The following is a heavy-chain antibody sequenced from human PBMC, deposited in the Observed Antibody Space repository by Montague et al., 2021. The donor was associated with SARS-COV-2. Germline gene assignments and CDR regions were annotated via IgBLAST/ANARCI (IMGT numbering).Heavy chain of an antibody. V-gene: IGHV6-1*01. CDR2: TYYRSKWYN. J-gene: IGHJ6*02. Sequence: CAISGGSVSSNSAAWNWIRQSPSRGLEWLGRTYYRSKWYNDYAVSVKSRITINPDTSKNQFPLQLNSVTPEDTAVYYCARGLWFGELLKRYYYYGMDVWGQGTTVTVSS. CDR1: GGSVSSNSAA. CDR3: ARGLWFGELLKRYYYYGMDV. D-gene: IGHD3-10*01.